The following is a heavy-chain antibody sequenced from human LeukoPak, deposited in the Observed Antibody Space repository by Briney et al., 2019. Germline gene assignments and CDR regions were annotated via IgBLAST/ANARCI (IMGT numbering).Heavy chain of an antibody. V-gene: IGHV1-2*02. CDR1: GYTSTGYY. J-gene: IGHJ5*02. D-gene: IGHD3-10*01. CDR2: INPNSGGT. CDR3: AGANMVRGVGSFFDRSWFDP. Sequence: ASVKVSCKTSGYTSTGYYMHWVRQAPGQGLEWMGWINPNSGGTNYAQKFQGRVTMTRDTSISTAYMELSRLRSDDTAVYYCAGANMVRGVGSFFDRSWFDPWGQGTLVTVSS.